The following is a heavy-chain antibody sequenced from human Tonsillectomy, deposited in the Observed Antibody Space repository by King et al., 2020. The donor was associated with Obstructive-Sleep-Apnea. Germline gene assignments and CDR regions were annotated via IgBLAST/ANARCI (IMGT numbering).Heavy chain of an antibody. D-gene: IGHD1-26*01. V-gene: IGHV4-59*01. J-gene: IGHJ4*02. CDR3: ASRIVGEYYFDY. CDR1: GGSISSYY. CDR2: IYYSGST. Sequence: VQLQESGPGLVKPSETLSLTCTVSGGSISSYYWSWIRHPPGKGLEWIGYIYYSGSTNYNPSLKSRVTISVDTSKNQFSLKLSSVTAADTAVYYCASRIVGEYYFDYWGQGTLVTVSS.